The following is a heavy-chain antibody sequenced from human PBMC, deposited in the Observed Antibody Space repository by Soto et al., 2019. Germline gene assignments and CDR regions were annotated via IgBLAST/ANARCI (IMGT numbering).Heavy chain of an antibody. D-gene: IGHD6-19*01. CDR1: GGSVSSSNW. Sequence: QVQLQESGPGLVKPSGTLSLTCAVSGGSVSSSNWLGWVRPPPGKGLEWVGGIHHRGGINYNPSLKSRVTMSVDKSKNQFSLKVTSVTAADTAVYYCARGVGSTAVAGQFDSWGQGILVTVSS. CDR2: IHHRGGI. CDR3: ARGVGSTAVAGQFDS. J-gene: IGHJ4*02. V-gene: IGHV4-4*02.